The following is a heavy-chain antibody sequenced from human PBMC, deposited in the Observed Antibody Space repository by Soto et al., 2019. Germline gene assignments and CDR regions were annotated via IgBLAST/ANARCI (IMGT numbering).Heavy chain of an antibody. V-gene: IGHV1-58*01. Sequence: SVKVSCKTSGFTFSNSAVQWVRQARGQRLEWIAWIVVGSGTTNYAQNFQGRVTITRDMSTSTAYMELSSLRSEDTAVSYCAAELYSGGSCCSFDSWGQGTMVTVSS. CDR3: AAELYSGGSCCSFDS. CDR1: GFTFSNSA. CDR2: IVVGSGTT. D-gene: IGHD2-15*01. J-gene: IGHJ3*01.